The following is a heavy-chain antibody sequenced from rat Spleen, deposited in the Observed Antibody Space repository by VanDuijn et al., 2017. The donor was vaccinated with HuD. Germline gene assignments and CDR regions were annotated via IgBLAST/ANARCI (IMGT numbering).Heavy chain of an antibody. V-gene: IGHV5-25*01. Sequence: EVQLVESDGGLVQPGRSLKLSCAASGFTFSDFFMAWVRQAPTKGLEWVASISTGGGNTYYRDSVKGRFTISRDNAKSTLSLQMDSQRSEDTATYYCARRHYGYTDYFDYWGQGVMVTVSS. D-gene: IGHD1-9*01. CDR3: ARRHYGYTDYFDY. J-gene: IGHJ2*01. CDR1: GFTFSDFF. CDR2: ISTGGGNT.